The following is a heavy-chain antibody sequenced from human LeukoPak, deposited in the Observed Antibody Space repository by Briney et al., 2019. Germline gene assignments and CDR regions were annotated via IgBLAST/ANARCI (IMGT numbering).Heavy chain of an antibody. CDR3: AKDGVASSGWGSRDAFDI. D-gene: IGHD6-19*01. V-gene: IGHV3-48*03. CDR1: GFTFSSYE. CDR2: ISSSGSTI. J-gene: IGHJ3*02. Sequence: GGSLRLSCAASGFTFSSYEMNWVRQAPGKGLEWVSYISSSGSTIYYADSVKGRFTISRDNAKNTLYLQMNSLRAEDTAVYYCAKDGVASSGWGSRDAFDIWGQGTMVTVSS.